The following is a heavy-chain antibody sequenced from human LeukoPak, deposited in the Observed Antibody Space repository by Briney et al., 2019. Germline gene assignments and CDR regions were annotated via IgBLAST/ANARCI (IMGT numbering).Heavy chain of an antibody. CDR1: GDSVSSNSAA. J-gene: IGHJ3*02. CDR2: TYYRSKWYN. CDR3: ARTVGRSSGWYQAAFDI. D-gene: IGHD6-19*01. V-gene: IGHV6-1*01. Sequence: SQTLSLTCAISGDSVSSNSAAWNWIRQSPSRGLEWLGRTYYRSKWYNDYAVSVKSRITINPDASKNQFSLQLNSVTPEDTAVYYCARTVGRSSGWYQAAFDIWGQGTMVTVSS.